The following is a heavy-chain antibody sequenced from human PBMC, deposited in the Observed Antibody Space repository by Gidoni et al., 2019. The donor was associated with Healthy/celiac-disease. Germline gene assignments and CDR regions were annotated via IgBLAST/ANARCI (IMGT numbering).Heavy chain of an antibody. V-gene: IGHV4-59*08. Sequence: QVQLQESGPGLVKPSQTLSPTCTVSGGSISTYYWSWIRQPPGKGLEWIGYISYSGSTNSNPSLKSRVTMSVDTTKNQFSLKLSSVTAADTAVYYCASHFAPLDSNGFYFYYWGQGTLVTVSP. J-gene: IGHJ4*02. CDR2: ISYSGST. D-gene: IGHD3-22*01. CDR3: ASHFAPLDSNGFYFYY. CDR1: GGSISTYY.